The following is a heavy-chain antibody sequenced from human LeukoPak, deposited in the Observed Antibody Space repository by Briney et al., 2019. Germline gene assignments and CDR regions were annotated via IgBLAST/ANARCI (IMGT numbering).Heavy chain of an antibody. D-gene: IGHD6-13*01. CDR2: IIPILGIA. Sequence: SVKVSCKASGGTFSSYAISWVRQAPGQELEWMGRIIPILGIANYAQKFQGRVTITADKSTSTAYMELSSLRSEDTAVYYCARGSSSSLGYWGQGTLVTVSS. V-gene: IGHV1-69*04. CDR3: ARGSSSSLGY. CDR1: GGTFSSYA. J-gene: IGHJ4*02.